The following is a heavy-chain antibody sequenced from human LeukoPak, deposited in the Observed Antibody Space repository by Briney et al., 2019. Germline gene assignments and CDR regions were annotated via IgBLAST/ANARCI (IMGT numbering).Heavy chain of an antibody. CDR1: GYTFTGYY. D-gene: IGHD3-10*01. CDR2: INPNSGGT. Sequence: ASVKVSCKASGYTFTGYYMHWVRQAPGQGLEWMGWINPNSGGTNYAQKFQGRVTMTRDTSISTAYMELSRLRSDDTAVYYCARGLMVRGVNDNWFDHWGQGTLVTVSS. V-gene: IGHV1-2*02. CDR3: ARGLMVRGVNDNWFDH. J-gene: IGHJ5*02.